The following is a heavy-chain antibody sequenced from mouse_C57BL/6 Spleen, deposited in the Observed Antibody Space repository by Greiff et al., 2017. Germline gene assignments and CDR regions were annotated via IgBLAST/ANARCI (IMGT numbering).Heavy chain of an antibody. Sequence: EVKLVESGGGLVKPGGSLKLSCAASGFTFSSYAMSWVRQTPEKRLEWVATISDGGSYTYYPDNVKGRFTISRDNAKNTLYLQMSHRKSEDTAMYYCARERITTVVATNYFDYWGQGTTLTGSS. CDR3: ARERITTVVATNYFDY. CDR1: GFTFSSYA. J-gene: IGHJ2*01. V-gene: IGHV5-4*01. D-gene: IGHD1-1*01. CDR2: ISDGGSYT.